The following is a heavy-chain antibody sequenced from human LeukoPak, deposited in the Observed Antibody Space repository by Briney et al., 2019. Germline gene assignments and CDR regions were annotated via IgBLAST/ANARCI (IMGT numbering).Heavy chain of an antibody. CDR1: GFTFSRYW. D-gene: IGHD1-26*01. CDR3: ASELVVGY. Sequence: PGGSLRLSCAASGFTFSRYWMYWVRQAPGKGLVFVSRINSDGSTTNYAGSVKGRITISRDNAKNTLYLQMDSLRDEDTAVYYCASELVVGYWGLGTLVTVSS. CDR2: INSDGSTT. J-gene: IGHJ4*02. V-gene: IGHV3-74*01.